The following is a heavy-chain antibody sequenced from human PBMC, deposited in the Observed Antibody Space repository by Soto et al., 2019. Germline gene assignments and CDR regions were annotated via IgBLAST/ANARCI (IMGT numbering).Heavy chain of an antibody. Sequence: SVKVSCKASGGTFSSYTISWVRQAPGQGLEWMGRIIPILGIANYAQKFQGRVTITADKSTSTAYMELSSLRSEDTAVYYCVREARAYSSSRLYWFDPWGQGTLVTVPS. D-gene: IGHD6-6*01. CDR3: VREARAYSSSRLYWFDP. CDR1: GGTFSSYT. V-gene: IGHV1-69*04. J-gene: IGHJ5*02. CDR2: IIPILGIA.